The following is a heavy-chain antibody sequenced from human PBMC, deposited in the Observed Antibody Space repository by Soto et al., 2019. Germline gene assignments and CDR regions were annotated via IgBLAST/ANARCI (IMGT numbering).Heavy chain of an antibody. Sequence: GASVKVSCKASGGTFSSYTISWVRQAPGQGLEWMGRIIPILGIANYAQKFQGRVTITADKSTSTAYMELSSLRSEDTTVYYCAREDVVVPAARVGAFDSWGQGTRVTVAS. D-gene: IGHD2-2*01. CDR1: GGTFSSYT. CDR2: IIPILGIA. CDR3: AREDVVVPAARVGAFDS. V-gene: IGHV1-69*04. J-gene: IGHJ3*02.